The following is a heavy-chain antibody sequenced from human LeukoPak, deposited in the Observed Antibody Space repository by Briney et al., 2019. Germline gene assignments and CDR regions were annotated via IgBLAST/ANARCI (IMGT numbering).Heavy chain of an antibody. CDR2: ISSSSSYI. CDR3: ASRLSTFGERN. CDR1: GFTFSSYS. J-gene: IGHJ4*02. V-gene: IGHV3-21*01. D-gene: IGHD3-10*01. Sequence: GGSLRLSCAASGFTFSSYSMNWVRQAPGKGLEWVSSISSSSSYIYYADSVKGRFTISRDNVKNSLYLQMNSLRAEDTAVYYCASRLSTFGERNWGQGTLVTVSS.